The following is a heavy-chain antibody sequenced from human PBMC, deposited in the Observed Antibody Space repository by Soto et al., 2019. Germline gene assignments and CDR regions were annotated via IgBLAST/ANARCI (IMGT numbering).Heavy chain of an antibody. CDR2: IKTSTGTT. V-gene: IGHV3-11*06. Sequence: PGGSLRLSCAASGFSFSAYYMSWIRQAPGKGLEWISYIKTSTGTTHYADSVKGRLTISRDNAKDSVYLQMNSLRDEDTAVYYCARGSLIHFDYWGQGALVTVSS. CDR1: GFSFSAYY. J-gene: IGHJ4*02. CDR3: ARGSLIHFDY.